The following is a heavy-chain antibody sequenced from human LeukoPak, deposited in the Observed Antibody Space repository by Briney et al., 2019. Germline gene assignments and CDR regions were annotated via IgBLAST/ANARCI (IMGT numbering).Heavy chain of an antibody. J-gene: IGHJ4*02. CDR3: ARGNYDGYYFDS. Sequence: ASXKVSCKASGYTFTNYDINWVRQATGQGLEWMGWMNPNSDNIGYAQKFQGRVTMTRDTSISTAYMELSSLRSEDTAVYYCARGNYDGYYFDSWGQGTLVTVSS. D-gene: IGHD4-23*01. V-gene: IGHV1-8*01. CDR1: GYTFTNYD. CDR2: MNPNSDNI.